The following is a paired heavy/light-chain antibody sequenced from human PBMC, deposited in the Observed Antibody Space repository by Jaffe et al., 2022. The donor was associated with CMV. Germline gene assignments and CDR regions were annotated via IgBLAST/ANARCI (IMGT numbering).Light chain of an antibody. J-gene: IGLJ3*02. V-gene: IGLV1-44*01. CDR1: SSNIGGNS. CDR2: SNS. CDR3: AAWDDSLNGQGV. Sequence: QPVLTQPPSASGTPGQRVTISCSGNSSNIGGNSVNWYQHLPGTAPKLLIYSNSLRPSGVPDRFSGSASGTSASLAISGLQSEDEADYYCAAWDDSLNGQGVFGGGTKLTVL.
Heavy chain of an antibody. CDR1: GYRFTIYW. CDR3: ARTGGYSSGFGLAFDV. V-gene: IGHV5-51*01. CDR2: IYPGDSET. D-gene: IGHD2-15*01. J-gene: IGHJ3*01. Sequence: EVQLVQSGAEVKKPGESLKIGCTGSGYRFTIYWIGWVRHLPGKGLESLGIIYPGDSETRYSPSFQGQVTISADKSISTAYLEWSSLKASDSGIYYCARTGGYSSGFGLAFDVWGQGTMVSV.